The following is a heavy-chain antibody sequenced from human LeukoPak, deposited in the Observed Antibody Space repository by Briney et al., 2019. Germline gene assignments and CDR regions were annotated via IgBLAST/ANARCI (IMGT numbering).Heavy chain of an antibody. Sequence: ASVKVSCKASGYTFGSYGVSWVRQAPGQGLEWMAWTSPYNGNTNYAQKFQGRVTMTTDTSTSTAYMELRSLRADDTAVYYCARDSASVWPGSSGWSNWFDPWGQGTLVTVSS. CDR2: TSPYNGNT. CDR1: GYTFGSYG. V-gene: IGHV1-18*01. J-gene: IGHJ5*02. CDR3: ARDSASVWPGSSGWSNWFDP. D-gene: IGHD6-19*01.